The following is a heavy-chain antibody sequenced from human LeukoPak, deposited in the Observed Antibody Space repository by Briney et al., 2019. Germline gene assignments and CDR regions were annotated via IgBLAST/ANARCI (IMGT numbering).Heavy chain of an antibody. CDR2: MNPNSGNT. D-gene: IGHD3-3*02. CDR1: GGTFSSYA. V-gene: IGHV1-8*02. CDR3: ARPRKGIRVLDV. J-gene: IGHJ6*02. Sequence: ASVKVSCKASGGTFSSYAINWVRQATGEGLEWMGWMNPNSGNTGYAQKFQGRVTMTRNTSISTAYMELSSLRSEDTAVYYCARPRKGIRVLDVWGQGTTVTVSS.